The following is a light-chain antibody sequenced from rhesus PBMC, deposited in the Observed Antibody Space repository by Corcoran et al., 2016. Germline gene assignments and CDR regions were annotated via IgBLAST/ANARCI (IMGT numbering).Light chain of an antibody. J-gene: IGKJ1*01. CDR2: DAS. V-gene: IGKV1-28*03. CDR3: LQHNSYPWT. Sequence: DIQMTQSPSSLSASVGDTVTITCRASQGISSYLNWFQQKPGKAPKLLIYDASSLESGVPSRLSGSGSRTDFTLTISSLQPEDFAAYYCLQHNSYPWTFGQGTKVEIK. CDR1: QGISSY.